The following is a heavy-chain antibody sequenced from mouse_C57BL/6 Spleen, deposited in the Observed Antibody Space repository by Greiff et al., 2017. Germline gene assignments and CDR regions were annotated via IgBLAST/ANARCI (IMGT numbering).Heavy chain of an antibody. J-gene: IGHJ1*03. CDR3: ARSVLRRYFDV. Sequence: VQLQQSGAELVRPGTSVKVSCKASGYAFTNSFLEWVKQRPGQGLAWIGVINPGSGGTNYNEKFTGKATLTADKYSRTAYMQLSSLTSEDSAVWFCARSVLRRYFDVWGTGAPVTVSA. V-gene: IGHV1-54*01. CDR2: INPGSGGT. CDR1: GYAFTNSF.